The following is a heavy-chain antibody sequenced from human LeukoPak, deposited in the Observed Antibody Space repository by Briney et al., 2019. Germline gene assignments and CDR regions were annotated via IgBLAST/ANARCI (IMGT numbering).Heavy chain of an antibody. J-gene: IGHJ5*01. Sequence: ASVKVSCKVFGYSLSELSTHWVRQAPGQGLEWMGGFDPGDDETIYAQKFQGRVTMTEDTSTDTAYLELNSLRSEDTAVYFCATEKDLLLDSWGQGTPVTVSS. D-gene: IGHD1-26*01. CDR3: ATEKDLLLDS. CDR2: FDPGDDET. V-gene: IGHV1-24*01. CDR1: GYSLSELS.